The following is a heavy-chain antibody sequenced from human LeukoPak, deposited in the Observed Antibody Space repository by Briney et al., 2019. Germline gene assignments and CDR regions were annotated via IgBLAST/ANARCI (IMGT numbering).Heavy chain of an antibody. J-gene: IGHJ3*02. CDR3: AKELGWLVGPFDI. CDR1: GFPFSTNG. CDR2: IRYDGSNK. Sequence: GGSLGLSCAAPGFPFSTNGIHGSPQAPGKGRDGGAFIRYDGSNKYYADSVKGRFTISRDNSKNTLYLQMNSLRAEDTAVYYCAKELGWLVGPFDIWGQGIMVTVSS. V-gene: IGHV3-30*02. D-gene: IGHD6-19*01.